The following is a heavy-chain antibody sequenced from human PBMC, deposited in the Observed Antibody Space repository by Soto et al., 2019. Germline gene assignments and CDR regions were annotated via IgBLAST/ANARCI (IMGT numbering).Heavy chain of an antibody. J-gene: IGHJ4*02. V-gene: IGHV2-26*01. CDR1: GFSLSNARMG. CDR2: IFSNDEK. D-gene: IGHD3-9*01. Sequence: QVTLKESGPVLVKPTETLTLTCTVSGFSLSNARMGVSWIRQPPGKALEWLAHIFSNDEKSYSISLKSRLTISKYIASSPXVLTMTNMDPVDTATYYCARMVPTYDILTGYYFDYWGQGTLVTVSS. CDR3: ARMVPTYDILTGYYFDY.